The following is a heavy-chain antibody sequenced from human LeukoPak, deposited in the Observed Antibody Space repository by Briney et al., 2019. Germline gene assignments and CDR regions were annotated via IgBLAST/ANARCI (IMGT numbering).Heavy chain of an antibody. CDR1: GFTFSSYA. V-gene: IGHV3-23*01. J-gene: IGHJ4*02. CDR2: ISGSGGST. CDR3: AVTFNSGHYSWGFDY. Sequence: GGSLRLSCAASGFTFSSYAMSWVRQAPGKGLEWVSAISGSGGSTYYADSVKGRFTISRDNSKNTLYLQMNSLRAEDTAVYYCAVTFNSGHYSWGFDYWGQGTLVTVSS. D-gene: IGHD3-22*01.